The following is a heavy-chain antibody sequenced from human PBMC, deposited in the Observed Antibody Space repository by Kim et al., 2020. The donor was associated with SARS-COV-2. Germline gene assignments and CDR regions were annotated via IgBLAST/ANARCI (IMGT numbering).Heavy chain of an antibody. J-gene: IGHJ2*01. CDR2: IYYSGST. D-gene: IGHD6-13*01. CDR3: ARDPSLIAAAGNHFDL. Sequence: SETLYLTCTVSGGSISSGGYYWSWIRQHPGKGLEWIGYIYYSGSTYYNPSLKSRVTISVDTSKNQFSLKLSSVTAADTAVYYCARDPSLIAAAGNHFDLWGRGTLVTVSS. CDR1: GGSISSGGYY. V-gene: IGHV4-31*03.